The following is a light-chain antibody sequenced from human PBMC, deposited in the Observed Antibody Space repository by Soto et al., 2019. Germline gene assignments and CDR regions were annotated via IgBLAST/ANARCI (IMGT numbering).Light chain of an antibody. CDR2: DAS. Sequence: EIVFTQSPATLSLSPGERATLSCRASQSVNIHLAWYQQKPGQAPRLLIYDASNRETGIPARFSGSGSGTDFTLTISSLEPEDIAVYYCQQRSNWRVTFGGGTKVDI. CDR1: QSVNIH. V-gene: IGKV3-11*01. J-gene: IGKJ4*01. CDR3: QQRSNWRVT.